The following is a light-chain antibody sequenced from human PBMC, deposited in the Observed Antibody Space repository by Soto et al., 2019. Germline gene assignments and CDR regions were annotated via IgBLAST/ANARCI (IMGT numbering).Light chain of an antibody. CDR3: SSYTTANTYV. CDR2: EVS. V-gene: IGLV2-14*01. Sequence: ALTQPASVSGSPGQSITISCTGTSSDVGGYNYVYWYQQHPGKAPKLMIYEVSNRPSGVSNRFSGSKSGNTASLTISGLQAEDEADYYCSSYTTANTYVFGTGTKGTVL. J-gene: IGLJ1*01. CDR1: SSDVGGYNY.